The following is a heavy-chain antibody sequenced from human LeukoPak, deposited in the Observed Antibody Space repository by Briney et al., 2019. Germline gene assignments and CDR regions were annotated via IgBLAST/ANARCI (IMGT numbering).Heavy chain of an antibody. CDR3: ARGGSSGYDPFDY. V-gene: IGHV4-59*01. D-gene: IGHD5-12*01. CDR1: GGYISNYY. J-gene: IGHJ4*02. CDR2: IFYSGST. Sequence: SETLSLTCTVSGGYISNYYWSWIRQPPGKGLEWIGYIFYSGSTSYNPSLKSRVTISVDTSKNQFSLKVTSVTAADTAVYYCARGGSSGYDPFDYWGQGTLVIVSS.